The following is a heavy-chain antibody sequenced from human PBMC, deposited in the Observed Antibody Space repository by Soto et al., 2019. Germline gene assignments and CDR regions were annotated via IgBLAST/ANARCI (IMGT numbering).Heavy chain of an antibody. CDR3: AGRAKGHAFDI. Sequence: PSETLSLTCAVYGGSFSGYYWSWIRQPPGKGLEWIGEINHSGSTNYNPSLKSRVTISVDTSKNQFSLKLSSVTAAATAVYYCAGRAKGHAFDIWGQGTMVTVSS. J-gene: IGHJ3*02. CDR1: GGSFSGYY. CDR2: INHSGST. V-gene: IGHV4-34*01.